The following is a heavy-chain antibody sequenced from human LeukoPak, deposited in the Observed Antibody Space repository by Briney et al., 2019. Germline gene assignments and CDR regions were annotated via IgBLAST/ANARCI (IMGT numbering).Heavy chain of an antibody. CDR2: MVGSGGST. J-gene: IGHJ4*02. CDR3: AKEHSGYEIAVADY. Sequence: GGSLSLFCAASGFTFRSFAMRWARQAPGEGLECVSDMVGSGGSTYYAGSVKGRFTISRDNSKNTLYLQMNSLRAEDTAVYYCAKEHSGYEIAVADYWGQGNLVTVSS. D-gene: IGHD5-12*01. CDR1: GFTFRSFA. V-gene: IGHV3-23*01.